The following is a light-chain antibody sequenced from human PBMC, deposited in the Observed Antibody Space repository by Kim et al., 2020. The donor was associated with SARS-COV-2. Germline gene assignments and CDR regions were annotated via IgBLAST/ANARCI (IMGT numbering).Light chain of an antibody. V-gene: IGLV1-40*01. J-gene: IGLJ1*01. CDR3: QSYDKSLSGYV. Sequence: QSVLTQPPSVSGAPGQRVTSSCTGSSSNIGAGYDVHWYQQLPGTAPKFLIYGNNNRPSGVPDRFSGSKSGTSASLAITGLQAEDEADYYCQSYDKSLSGYVFGTGTKVTVL. CDR2: GNN. CDR1: SSNIGAGYD.